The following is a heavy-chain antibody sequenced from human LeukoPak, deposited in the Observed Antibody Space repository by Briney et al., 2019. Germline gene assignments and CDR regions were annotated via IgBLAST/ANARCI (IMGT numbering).Heavy chain of an antibody. CDR3: ARHGVGSSWSYYYYYMDV. Sequence: PSETLSLTCTVSGGSISSSSYYWGWIRQPPGKGLEWIGSIYYSGSTYYNPSLKSRVTISVDTSKNQFSLKLSFVTAADTAVYYCARHGVGSSWSYYYYYMDVWGKGTTVTVSS. D-gene: IGHD6-13*01. J-gene: IGHJ6*03. CDR1: GGSISSSSYY. CDR2: IYYSGST. V-gene: IGHV4-39*01.